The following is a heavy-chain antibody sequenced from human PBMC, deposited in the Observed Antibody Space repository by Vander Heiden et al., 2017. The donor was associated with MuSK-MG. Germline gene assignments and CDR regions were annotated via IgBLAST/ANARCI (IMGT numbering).Heavy chain of an antibody. Sequence: EVQLVESGGGLIQPGGSLRLSCAASGFTVSSNYMSWVRQAPWKGLEWVSVIYSGGSTYYADAVKGRFTISRDNSKKTLYLKMKRMRAEDTAVYYYARATRLRLGELIWGHGRMVTIYS. V-gene: IGHV3-53*01. CDR1: GFTVSSNY. J-gene: IGHJ3*02. CDR3: ARATRLRLGELI. D-gene: IGHD3-16*01. CDR2: IYSGGST.